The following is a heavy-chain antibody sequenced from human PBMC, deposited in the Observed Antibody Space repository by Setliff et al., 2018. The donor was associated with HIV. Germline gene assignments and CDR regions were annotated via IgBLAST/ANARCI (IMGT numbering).Heavy chain of an antibody. D-gene: IGHD2-21*02. CDR3: TRVPGWTAH. J-gene: IGHJ1*01. CDR1: GYTFTAYY. Sequence: ASVKVSCKSSGYTFTAYYIHWVRQARGQGLEWMGWINPDSGATKYAKKFEGRVSLTRDTSINTVYMELSSLRSDDTAVYFCTRVPGWTAHWGQGTQVTVSS. CDR2: INPDSGAT. V-gene: IGHV1-2*02.